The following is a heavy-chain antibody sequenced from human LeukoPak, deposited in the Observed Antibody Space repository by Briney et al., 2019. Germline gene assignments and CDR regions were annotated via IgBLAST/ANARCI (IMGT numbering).Heavy chain of an antibody. CDR2: ISGSGDII. V-gene: IGHV3-48*04. J-gene: IGHJ4*02. CDR1: GFTFSAYP. Sequence: PGGCLRLSCTASGFTFSAYPMTWVRQAPGKGLEWFSYISGSGDIIYYADSVKGRFTISRDNAKNSLYLQMDSLRAEDTAIYYCARDMTITGADDYWGQGTLVTVSS. CDR3: ARDMTITGADDY. D-gene: IGHD6-13*01.